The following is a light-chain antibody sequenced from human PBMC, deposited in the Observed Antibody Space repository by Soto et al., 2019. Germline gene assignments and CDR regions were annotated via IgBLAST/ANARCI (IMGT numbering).Light chain of an antibody. J-gene: IGKJ2*01. CDR2: AAY. V-gene: IGKV1-39*01. Sequence: DIQMTQSPSSLSTSVGDRVTITCRASQYINNYLNWYQQKPGKAPKLLIFAAYNLQSGVPSRFSGSGSGTDFTLNSSSLQPEDFATYYCQQSYSTPPYTFGQGTKLDMK. CDR1: QYINNY. CDR3: QQSYSTPPYT.